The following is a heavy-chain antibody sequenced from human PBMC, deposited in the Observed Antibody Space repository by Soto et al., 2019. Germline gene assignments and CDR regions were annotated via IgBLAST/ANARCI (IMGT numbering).Heavy chain of an antibody. CDR2: INSDGSST. J-gene: IGHJ3*02. D-gene: IGHD2-21*02. CDR3: AGDDGYGASDI. Sequence: GGSLRLSCAASGFTFSSYWMHWVRQAPGKGLVWVSRINSDGSSTSYAGSVKGRFTISRENAKNSLYLQMNSPRAGDTAVYYCAGDDGYGASDIWGQGTMVTVS. V-gene: IGHV3-74*01. CDR1: GFTFSSYW.